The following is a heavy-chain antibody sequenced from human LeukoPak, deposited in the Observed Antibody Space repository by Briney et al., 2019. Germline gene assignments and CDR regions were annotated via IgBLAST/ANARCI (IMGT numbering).Heavy chain of an antibody. D-gene: IGHD6-19*01. CDR2: ISTSSGTT. CDR3: ARDQQWPIVHYFDN. Sequence: PGGSLRLSCVASGFTFSSYDMNWVRQAPGKGLEWVSFISTSSGTTYYADSVKGRFTSSRDNAKNSLYLQMNRLRDEDTAVYYCARDQQWPIVHYFDNWGQGILVTVSS. J-gene: IGHJ4*02. V-gene: IGHV3-48*02. CDR1: GFTFSSYD.